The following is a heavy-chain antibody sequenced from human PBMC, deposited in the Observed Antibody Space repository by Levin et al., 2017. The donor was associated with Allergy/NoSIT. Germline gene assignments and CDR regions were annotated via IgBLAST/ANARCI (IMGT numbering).Heavy chain of an antibody. CDR3: ARDRAGGYSYGYRPFDI. CDR2: IYYDGST. J-gene: IGHJ3*02. Sequence: PSETLSLTCTVSGGSISRSTYYWGWIRRPPGAGLEWIGSIYYDGSTYYNPSLKSRVTISVDTSKNQFSLRLASVTAADTAVYYCARDRAGGYSYGYRPFDIWGQGTMVTVSS. CDR1: GGSISRSTYY. D-gene: IGHD5-18*01. V-gene: IGHV4-39*07.